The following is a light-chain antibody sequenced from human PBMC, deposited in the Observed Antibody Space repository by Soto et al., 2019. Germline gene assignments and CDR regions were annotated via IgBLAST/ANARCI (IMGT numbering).Light chain of an antibody. CDR3: KSYYSSLGGWV. V-gene: IGLV1-40*01. CDR2: GNS. J-gene: IGLJ3*02. Sequence: QSVLTQPPSVSGAPGQRVTISCTGSSSNIGAGYDVHWYQQLPGTAPKLLIYGNSNRPSGVPDRFSGSKSGTSASLAITGLQAEDEADYYCKSYYSSLGGWVFGGGSMVTV. CDR1: SSNIGAGYD.